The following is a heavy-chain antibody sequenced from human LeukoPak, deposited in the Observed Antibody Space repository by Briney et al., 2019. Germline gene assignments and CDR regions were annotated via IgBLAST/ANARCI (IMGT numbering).Heavy chain of an antibody. J-gene: IGHJ6*03. CDR3: ARGPWANLLYYYYYMDV. D-gene: IGHD4/OR15-4a*01. CDR2: INHSGST. Sequence: SETLSLTCAVYGGSFSGYYWSWLRQPPGKGLEWIGEINHSGSTNYNPSLKSRVTISVDTSKNQFSLKLSSVTAADTAVYYCARGPWANLLYYYYYMDVWGKGTTVTVSS. V-gene: IGHV4-34*01. CDR1: GGSFSGYY.